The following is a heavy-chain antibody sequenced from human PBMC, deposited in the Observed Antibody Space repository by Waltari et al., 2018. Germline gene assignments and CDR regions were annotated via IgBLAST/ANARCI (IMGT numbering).Heavy chain of an antibody. D-gene: IGHD2-15*01. CDR1: GFPFSDYS. Sequence: QVQLVGSGGGLVTPGGSLGPPCAGSGFPFSDYSITRIRQAPGKGLVWLADISDRGGTIKYADSVKCRFTISRDDSKNSLYLQINSLRADDTAVYLCGRRKGYCRGGSCYYFDYWGQGTVVTVSS. CDR2: ISDRGGTI. J-gene: IGHJ4*02. CDR3: GRRKGYCRGGSCYYFDY. V-gene: IGHV3-11*01.